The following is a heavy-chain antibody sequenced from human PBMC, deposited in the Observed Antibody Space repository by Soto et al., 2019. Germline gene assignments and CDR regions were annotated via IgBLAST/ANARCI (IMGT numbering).Heavy chain of an antibody. CDR2: INPNSGGT. Sequence: ASVKVSCKASGYTFTGYYMHWVRQAPGQGLEWMGWINPNSGGTNYAQKFQGRVTMTRDTSISTAYMELSRLRSDDTAVYYCAPERYSSSWDWFDPWGQGTLVTVSS. CDR1: GYTFTGYY. CDR3: APERYSSSWDWFDP. D-gene: IGHD6-13*01. V-gene: IGHV1-2*02. J-gene: IGHJ5*02.